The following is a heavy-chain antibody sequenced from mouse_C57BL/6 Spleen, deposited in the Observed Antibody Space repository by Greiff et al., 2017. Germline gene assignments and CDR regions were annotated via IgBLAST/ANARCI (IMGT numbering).Heavy chain of an antibody. CDR1: GYTFTSYW. Sequence: VQLQQPGAELVKPGASVKMSCKASGYTFTSYWITWVKQRPGQGLEWIGDIYPGSGSTNYNEKFKSKATLTVDTSSSTAYMQLSSLTSADSAVYYGARSLYYYGSTPLSMDYWGQGTSVTVSS. CDR3: ARSLYYYGSTPLSMDY. V-gene: IGHV1-55*01. J-gene: IGHJ4*01. D-gene: IGHD1-1*01. CDR2: IYPGSGST.